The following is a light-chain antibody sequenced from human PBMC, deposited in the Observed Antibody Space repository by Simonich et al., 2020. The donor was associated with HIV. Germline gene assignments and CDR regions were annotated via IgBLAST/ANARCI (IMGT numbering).Light chain of an antibody. CDR3: QQYNTYPRT. J-gene: IGKJ1*01. V-gene: IGKV1-5*03. CDR2: EES. CDR1: QSISTW. Sequence: DIQMTQSPSSVSASVGDRVTITCRASQSISTWLAWYQQKPGKAPKLLIYEESTLESGVPSRFSGSGSGTEFTLTISGLQPDDFATYYCQQYNTYPRTFGQGTKVEI.